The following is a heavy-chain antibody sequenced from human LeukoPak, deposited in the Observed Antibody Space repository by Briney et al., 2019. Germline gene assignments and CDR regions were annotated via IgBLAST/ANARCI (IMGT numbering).Heavy chain of an antibody. CDR3: ARHPSRSGSRDY. V-gene: IGHV4-39*01. D-gene: IGHD1-26*01. J-gene: IGHJ4*02. CDR2: IYYSGST. CDR1: GGSISSSSYY. Sequence: PSETLSLTCTVSGGSISSSSYYWGWIRQPPGKGLEWIGSIYYSGSTYYNPSLKSRVTISVDTSKNQFSLKLSSVTAADTAVYYCARHPSRSGSRDYWGQGTLVTVSS.